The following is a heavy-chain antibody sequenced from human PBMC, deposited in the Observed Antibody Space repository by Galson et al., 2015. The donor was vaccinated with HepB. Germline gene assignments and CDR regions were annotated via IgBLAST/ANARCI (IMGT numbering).Heavy chain of an antibody. CDR2: ISASGDST. J-gene: IGHJ6*02. V-gene: IGHV3-23*01. D-gene: IGHD1-26*01. Sequence: SLRLSCAASGFTFSNYAMSWVRQAPGKGLEWVSVISASGDSTYYADSVKGRFTISRDNFKNTLYLQMNSLRAEDTAVYYCARRGRRSSIPYHYYGLDVWGQGTTVTVSS. CDR1: GFTFSNYA. CDR3: ARRGRRSSIPYHYYGLDV.